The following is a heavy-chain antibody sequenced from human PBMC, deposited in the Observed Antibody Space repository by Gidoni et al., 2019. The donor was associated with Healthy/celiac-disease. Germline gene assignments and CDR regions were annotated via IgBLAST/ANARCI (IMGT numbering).Heavy chain of an antibody. CDR2: IWYDGSNK. V-gene: IGHV3-33*01. CDR1: GFTFSSYG. CDR3: AREGGYYYGSGPHLKHYYYYGMDV. J-gene: IGHJ6*02. D-gene: IGHD3-10*01. Sequence: QVQLVESGGGVVQPGRSLRLSCAASGFTFSSYGMHWVRQAPGKGLGWVAVIWYDGSNKYYADSVKGRFTISRDNSKNTLYLQMNSLRAEDTAVYYCAREGGYYYGSGPHLKHYYYYGMDVWGQGTTVTVSS.